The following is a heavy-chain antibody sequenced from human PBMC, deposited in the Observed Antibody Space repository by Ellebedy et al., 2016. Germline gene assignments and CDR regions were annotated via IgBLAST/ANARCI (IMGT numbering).Heavy chain of an antibody. D-gene: IGHD5-24*01. CDR1: GYTFTSYY. CDR3: ARVPEMATIYGWFDP. J-gene: IGHJ5*02. V-gene: IGHV1-46*01. Sequence: ASVKVSCKASGYTFTSYYMHWVRQAPGQGLEWMGIINPSGGSTSYAQKFQGRVTMTRDASTSTVYMELSSLRSEDTAVYYCARVPEMATIYGWFDPWGQGTLVTVSS. CDR2: INPSGGST.